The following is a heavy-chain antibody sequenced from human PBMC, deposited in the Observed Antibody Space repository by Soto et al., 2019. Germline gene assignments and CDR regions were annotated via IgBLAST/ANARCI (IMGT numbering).Heavy chain of an antibody. CDR1: GFTFSSDW. Sequence: PGGSLRLSCAASGFTFSSDWMHWVRQAPGKGLVWVSRINTDGSGTTYADSVKGRFTISRDNAKNMVYLQMNSLRAEDTAVYYCERDRPGPKHYFDYWGLGNMVTVSS. V-gene: IGHV3-74*01. CDR2: INTDGSGT. CDR3: ERDRPGPKHYFDY. D-gene: IGHD6-6*01. J-gene: IGHJ4*02.